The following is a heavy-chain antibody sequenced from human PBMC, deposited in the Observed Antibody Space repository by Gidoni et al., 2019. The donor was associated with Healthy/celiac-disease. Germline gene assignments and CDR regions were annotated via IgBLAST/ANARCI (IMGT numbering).Heavy chain of an antibody. CDR3: ARVALLGDYFDY. D-gene: IGHD3-10*01. V-gene: IGHV3-20*04. CDR2: INWNGGST. J-gene: IGHJ4*02. CDR1: EFTFYDYG. Sequence: EVQLVESGGGVVRPGGSLRLSCEASEFTFYDYGMSWVRQAPGKGLEGVSFINWNGGSTSYADSVKGRFTISRDNAKKSLYLEMNSLRAEDRALYYCARVALLGDYFDYWGLGTLVTVSS.